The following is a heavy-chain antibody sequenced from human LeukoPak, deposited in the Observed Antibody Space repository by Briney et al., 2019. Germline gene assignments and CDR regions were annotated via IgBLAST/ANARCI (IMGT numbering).Heavy chain of an antibody. V-gene: IGHV3-23*01. CDR1: GFTFNNNT. CDR2: INGGGDAT. J-gene: IGHJ3*01. Sequence: PGGSLTLTCATSGFTFNNNTVSWVCQAPGKGLEWVSAINGGGDATEYADSVKGRFTISRDNSKNTPYLQMNSLRPDDTAVYYCARCTDSCYAKSFDGWDQGTLLTVSS. D-gene: IGHD2-2*01. CDR3: ARCTDSCYAKSFDG.